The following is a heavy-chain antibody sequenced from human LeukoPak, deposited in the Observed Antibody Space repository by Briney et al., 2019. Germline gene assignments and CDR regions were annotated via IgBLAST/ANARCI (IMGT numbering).Heavy chain of an antibody. V-gene: IGHV3-49*04. J-gene: IGHJ4*02. D-gene: IGHD5-12*01. CDR2: IRTKDFGATT. CDR1: GFTFGDYA. CDR3: TRLAGSGHDRFDF. Sequence: GGSLRLSCSASGFTFGDYAMGWVRQAPGKGLEWLGFIRTKDFGATTQYPASVKGRFSISRDDSKRVVYLQMNSLNIEDTAVSYCTRLAGSGHDRFDFWGQGTLVTVSS.